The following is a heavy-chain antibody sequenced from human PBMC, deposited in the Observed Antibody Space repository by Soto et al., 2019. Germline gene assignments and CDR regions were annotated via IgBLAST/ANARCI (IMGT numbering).Heavy chain of an antibody. CDR3: ARGNLDV. Sequence: GGSLRLSCAASGFTFSSYSMNWVRQAPGKGLEWVSSISSSSSYIYYADSVKGRSTISRDNSKNTVYLQMNSLRTEDTAVYYCARGNLDVWGQGTTVTVSS. CDR2: ISSSSSYI. V-gene: IGHV3-21*01. D-gene: IGHD1-7*01. CDR1: GFTFSSYS. J-gene: IGHJ6*02.